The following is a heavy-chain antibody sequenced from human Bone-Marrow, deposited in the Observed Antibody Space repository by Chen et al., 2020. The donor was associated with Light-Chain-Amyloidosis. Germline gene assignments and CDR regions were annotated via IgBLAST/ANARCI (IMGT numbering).Heavy chain of an antibody. Sequence: VQLVESGGGLVKPGGSLRLSCAASGFVFTTYGFQWVRQAPGKGLEWVAFIRFDGSDKYYVDSVKGRFTISRDDSKNTVYLQMSRLRVEDTAMYYCAQLYSYGRPFNHWGQGTLVSVSS. CDR3: AQLYSYGRPFNH. CDR1: GFVFTTYG. D-gene: IGHD5-18*01. V-gene: IGHV3-30*02. J-gene: IGHJ4*02. CDR2: IRFDGSDK.